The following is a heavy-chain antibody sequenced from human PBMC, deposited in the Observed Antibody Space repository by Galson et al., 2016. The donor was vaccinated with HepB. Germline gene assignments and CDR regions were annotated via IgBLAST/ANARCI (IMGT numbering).Heavy chain of an antibody. CDR1: GYTFTSYG. V-gene: IGHV1-18*04. CDR3: ARDGYSGYDFGRWDCFDL. CDR2: ISTYNGDT. Sequence: SVKVSCKASGYTFTSYGFSWVRQAPGQGLEWMGWISTYNGDTEYAQKLQGRVTMTTDTSTNTAYMELRSLRSDDTAIYYCARDGYSGYDFGRWDCFDLWGQGTLVTVSS. J-gene: IGHJ5*02. D-gene: IGHD5-12*01.